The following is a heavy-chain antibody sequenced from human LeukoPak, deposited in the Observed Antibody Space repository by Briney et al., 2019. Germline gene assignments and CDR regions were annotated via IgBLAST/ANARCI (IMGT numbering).Heavy chain of an antibody. CDR3: ARDPGGYSSGGELDV. CDR1: GFTFSSYT. V-gene: IGHV3-21*01. Sequence: PGGSLRLSCAASGFTFSSYTMNWVRRAPGKGLEWVSSISSSSSYIYYADSVKDRFTISRDNAKNSLYLQMNSLRAEDMAVYYCARDPGGYSSGGELDVWGKGTTVTVSS. CDR2: ISSSSSYI. D-gene: IGHD6-19*01. J-gene: IGHJ6*04.